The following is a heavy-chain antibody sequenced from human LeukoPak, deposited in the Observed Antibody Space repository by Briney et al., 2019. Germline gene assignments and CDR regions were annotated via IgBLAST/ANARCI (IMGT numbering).Heavy chain of an antibody. D-gene: IGHD5-18*01. CDR3: ARSSDTFDY. Sequence: ASVKVSCKASGYTFTGNYLHWVRQAPGQGLEWMGWIYPNSGDTKYEQKFRGRVTMTRDTSINTAYMELSRLRSDDTAVYFCARSSDTFDYWGQGTLVTVSS. CDR2: IYPNSGDT. J-gene: IGHJ4*02. CDR1: GYTFTGNY. V-gene: IGHV1-2*02.